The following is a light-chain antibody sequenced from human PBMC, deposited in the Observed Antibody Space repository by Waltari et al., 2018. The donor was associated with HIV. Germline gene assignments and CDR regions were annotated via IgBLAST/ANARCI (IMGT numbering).Light chain of an antibody. CDR3: CSFSGNYTSYV. J-gene: IGLJ1*01. Sequence: QSALTQPRSVSGSPGQSVTISCTGTSSAVGVYNYVSWYQQFSDKAPKLTIYDVTKRPSGVPDRFSGSKSGNTASLTIRGLQAEDEADYYCCSFSGNYTSYVFGTGTKVTVL. CDR2: DVT. CDR1: SSAVGVYNY. V-gene: IGLV2-11*01.